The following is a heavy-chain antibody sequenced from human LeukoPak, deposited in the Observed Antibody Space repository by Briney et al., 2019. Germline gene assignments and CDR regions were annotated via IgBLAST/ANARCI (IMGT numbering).Heavy chain of an antibody. J-gene: IGHJ4*02. CDR1: GFSLSTSGMC. CDR2: IDWDDDK. D-gene: IGHD3-3*01. V-gene: IGHV2-70*11. CDR3: RAVWSGYYKGDYFDY. Sequence: SGPTLVNPTQTLTLTCTFSGFSLSTSGMCVSWIRQPPGKALEWHARIDWDDDKYYSTSLKTRLTISKDTSKNQVVLTMTNMDPVDTATYYCRAVWSGYYKGDYFDYWGQGTLVTVSS.